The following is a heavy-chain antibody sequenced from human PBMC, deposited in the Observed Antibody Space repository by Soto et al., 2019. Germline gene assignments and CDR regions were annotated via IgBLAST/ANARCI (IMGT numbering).Heavy chain of an antibody. V-gene: IGHV1-18*01. J-gene: IGHJ4*02. CDR1: GYTFTSYG. CDR3: ARDTWPGDSGPNFDY. CDR2: ISAYNGNT. Sequence: ASVKVSCKASGYTFTSYGISWVRQAPGQGLEWMGWISAYNGNTNYAQKLQGRVTMTTDTSTSTAYMELRSLRSDDTAVYYCARDTWPGDSGPNFDYWGQGTLVTVSS. D-gene: IGHD4-17*01.